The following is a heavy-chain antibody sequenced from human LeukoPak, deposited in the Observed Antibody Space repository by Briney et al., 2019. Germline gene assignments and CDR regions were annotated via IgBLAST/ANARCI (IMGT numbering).Heavy chain of an antibody. D-gene: IGHD2-2*01. J-gene: IGHJ5*02. Sequence: PGGSLRLLCAVSGFTFSRYCMSWVRQAPGRGLEWVASIKEEGSEQHYVDAVKGRFNISRDNAKKSLYLQMNGLRAEDTAVYYCAIRHYQLSWGQGILVTVSS. V-gene: IGHV3-7*01. CDR2: IKEEGSEQ. CDR3: AIRHYQLS. CDR1: GFTFSRYC.